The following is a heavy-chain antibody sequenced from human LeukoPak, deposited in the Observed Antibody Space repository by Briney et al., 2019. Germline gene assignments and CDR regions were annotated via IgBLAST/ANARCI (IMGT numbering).Heavy chain of an antibody. D-gene: IGHD3-3*01. J-gene: IGHJ5*02. Sequence: SVKVSCKASGGTLSSYAISWVRQAPGQGPEWMGGIIPIFGTANYAQKFQGRVTITTDESTSTAYMELSSLRSEDTAVYYCATDFWSGQYNWFDPWGQGTLVTVSS. CDR2: IIPIFGTA. V-gene: IGHV1-69*05. CDR1: GGTLSSYA. CDR3: ATDFWSGQYNWFDP.